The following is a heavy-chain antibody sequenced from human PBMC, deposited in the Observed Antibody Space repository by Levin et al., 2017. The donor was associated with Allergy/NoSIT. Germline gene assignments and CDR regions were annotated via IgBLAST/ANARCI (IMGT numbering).Heavy chain of an antibody. CDR3: AREVVAQDV. V-gene: IGHV4-59*01. CDR2: TQYSGST. D-gene: IGHD2-15*01. CDR1: GGSISSYY. J-gene: IGHJ6*04. Sequence: SETLSLTCTVSGGSISSYYWSWIRQPPGKGLEWIGYTQYSGSTNYNPSLKSRVTISVDTSKNQFSLKLSSVTAADTAVYYCAREVVAQDVWGKGTTVTVSS.